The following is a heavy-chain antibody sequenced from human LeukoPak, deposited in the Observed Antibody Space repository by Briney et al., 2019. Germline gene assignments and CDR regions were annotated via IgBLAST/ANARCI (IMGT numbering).Heavy chain of an antibody. D-gene: IGHD2-15*01. CDR1: GGSFSGYY. J-gene: IGHJ5*02. V-gene: IGHV4-34*01. Sequence: SETLSLTCAVYGGSFSGYYWSWIRQPPGKGLEWIGEINHSGSTNYNPSLKSRVTISVDTSKNQFSLKLSSVTAADTAVYYCARVGGYCSGGSCKKWFDPWGQGTLVTVSS. CDR3: ARVGGYCSGGSCKKWFDP. CDR2: INHSGST.